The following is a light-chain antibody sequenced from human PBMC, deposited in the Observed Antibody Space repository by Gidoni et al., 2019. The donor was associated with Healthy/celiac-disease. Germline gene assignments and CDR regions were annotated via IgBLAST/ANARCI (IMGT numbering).Light chain of an antibody. CDR1: SSNIGAGYD. CDR2: GNS. Sequence: QSVLTQPPSVSGAPGQRVTISCTGSSSNIGAGYDVHWYQQLPGTAPNLLIYGNSNRPSGFPDRFSGSKSGTSASLAITGLQAEDEADYYCQSYDSSLSGSWVFGGGTKLTVL. CDR3: QSYDSSLSGSWV. V-gene: IGLV1-40*01. J-gene: IGLJ3*02.